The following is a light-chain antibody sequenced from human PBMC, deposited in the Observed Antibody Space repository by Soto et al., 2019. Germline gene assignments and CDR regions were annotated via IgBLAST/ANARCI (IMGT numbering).Light chain of an antibody. Sequence: DIVMTQSPLSLPVTPGEPASIPCRSSQSLLHSNGYNYLDWYLQKPGQSPQLLIYLGSNRASGVPDRFSGSGSGTDFTLKISRVESEDVGVYYCLQDLQTPPEWTFGQGTKVQIK. CDR1: QSLLHSNGYNY. CDR2: LGS. V-gene: IGKV2-28*01. CDR3: LQDLQTPPEWT. J-gene: IGKJ1*01.